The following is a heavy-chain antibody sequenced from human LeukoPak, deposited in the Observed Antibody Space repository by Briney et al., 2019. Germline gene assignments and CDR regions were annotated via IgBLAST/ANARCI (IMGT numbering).Heavy chain of an antibody. CDR2: IIPIFGTA. D-gene: IGHD5-18*01. CDR3: ASGEGGYSYGPSLDY. V-gene: IGHV1-69*05. J-gene: IGHJ4*02. Sequence: SVKVSCKAPGGTFSSYAISWVRPAPGQGLEWMGGIIPIFGTANYAQKCQGRVTITTDESTSTAYLELSSLRSEDTAVYYCASGEGGYSYGPSLDYWGQGTLVTVSS. CDR1: GGTFSSYA.